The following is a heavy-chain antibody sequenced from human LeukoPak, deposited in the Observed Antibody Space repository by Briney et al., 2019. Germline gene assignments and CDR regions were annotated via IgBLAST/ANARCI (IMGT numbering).Heavy chain of an antibody. CDR1: GFTFDDYG. Sequence: PGGSLRLSWAAYGFTFDDYGMHSVRQAPGKGLEWEAFIRYDGSNKYYADSVTGRFTISRDNSKNPLYRQMNSLRAEDTAVYYCAKGPYSSGWYGLDAFDIWGQGTMVTVSS. D-gene: IGHD6-19*01. CDR2: IRYDGSNK. J-gene: IGHJ3*02. CDR3: AKGPYSSGWYGLDAFDI. V-gene: IGHV3-30*02.